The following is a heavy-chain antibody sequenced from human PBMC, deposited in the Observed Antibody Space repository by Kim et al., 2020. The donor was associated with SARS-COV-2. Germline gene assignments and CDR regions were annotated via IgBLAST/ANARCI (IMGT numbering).Heavy chain of an antibody. D-gene: IGHD6-13*01. Sequence: YVKGRLTNSRDNAKNTLYLQMNSLRAEDTAVYYCARASAGALYYYYGMDVWGQGTTVTVSS. V-gene: IGHV3-74*01. CDR3: ARASAGALYYYYGMDV. J-gene: IGHJ6*02.